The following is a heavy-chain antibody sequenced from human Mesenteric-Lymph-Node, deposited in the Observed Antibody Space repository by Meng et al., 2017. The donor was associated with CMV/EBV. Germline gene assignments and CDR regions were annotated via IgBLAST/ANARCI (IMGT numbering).Heavy chain of an antibody. Sequence: SETLSLTCTVSGGSISSGGYYWSWIRQHPGKGLEWIGYIYYSGSTYYNPSLKSRVTISVDTSKNQFSLKLSSVTAADTAVYYCAREDCSSTSCYFDCWGQGTLVTVSS. CDR1: GGSISSGGYY. V-gene: IGHV4-31*03. CDR3: AREDCSSTSCYFDC. CDR2: IYYSGST. J-gene: IGHJ4*02. D-gene: IGHD2-2*01.